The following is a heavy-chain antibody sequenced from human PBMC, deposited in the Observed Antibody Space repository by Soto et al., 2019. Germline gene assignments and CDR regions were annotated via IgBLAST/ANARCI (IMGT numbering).Heavy chain of an antibody. CDR2: ISSDEKIK. CDR3: ARGLRSVLDY. V-gene: IGHV3-33*01. CDR1: GFIFSNFG. D-gene: IGHD6-6*01. J-gene: IGHJ4*02. Sequence: QMQLVECGGGVVQPGGSLRLSCVASGFIFSNFGMHWVRQAPGKGLEWVAVISSDEKIKQYADSVRGRFAISRDNSKNTLYLQMTSLRAEDTAIYYCARGLRSVLDYWGQGTLVTVSS.